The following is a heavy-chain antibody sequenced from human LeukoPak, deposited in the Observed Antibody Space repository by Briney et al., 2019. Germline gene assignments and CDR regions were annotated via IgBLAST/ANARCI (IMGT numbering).Heavy chain of an antibody. CDR2: ISGSGGTA. CDR1: GFTFTSYA. J-gene: IGHJ4*02. Sequence: GGSLRLSCAASGFTFTSYAMSWVRQAPGKGLEWVSAISGSGGTANYADSVKGRFTISRDNSKNTLYLQMNSLRAEDTAVYYCAKHPRHCGVDCHSDFDYWGQGTLVTVSS. V-gene: IGHV3-23*01. D-gene: IGHD2-21*02. CDR3: AKHPRHCGVDCHSDFDY.